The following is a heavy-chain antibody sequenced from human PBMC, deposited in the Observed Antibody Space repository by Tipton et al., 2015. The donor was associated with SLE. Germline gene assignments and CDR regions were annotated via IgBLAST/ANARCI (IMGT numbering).Heavy chain of an antibody. V-gene: IGHV4-30-4*01. CDR3: ARSVWGSSPGAFVV. CDR1: GGSISSGDYY. Sequence: TLSLTCTVSGGSISSGDYYWSWIRQPPGKGLEWIGYIYYSGSTYYNPSLKSRLTISVDTSKNQFSLKLSSVTAEDTAVYYCARSVWGSSPGAFVVWGQGTMVTVSS. J-gene: IGHJ3*01. D-gene: IGHD3-16*01. CDR2: IYYSGST.